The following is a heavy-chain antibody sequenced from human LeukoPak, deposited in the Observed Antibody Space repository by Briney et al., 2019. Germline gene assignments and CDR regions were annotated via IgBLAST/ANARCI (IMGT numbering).Heavy chain of an antibody. CDR1: GYSISSGYY. CDR2: IYHSGGT. V-gene: IGHV4-38-2*01. Sequence: SETLSLTCAVSGYSISSGYYWGWIRQPPGKGLEWIGSIYHSGGTYYNPSLKSRVTISVDTSKNQFSLKLSSVTAADTAVYYCASHSRKDVLRYFDWLFAFDYWGQGTLVTVSS. J-gene: IGHJ4*02. D-gene: IGHD3-9*01. CDR3: ASHSRKDVLRYFDWLFAFDY.